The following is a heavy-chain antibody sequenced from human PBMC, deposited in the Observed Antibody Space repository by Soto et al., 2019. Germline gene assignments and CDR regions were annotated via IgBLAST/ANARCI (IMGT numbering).Heavy chain of an antibody. D-gene: IGHD6-13*01. J-gene: IGHJ5*02. CDR1: GFTLNYYA. CDR3: ANEIAASATLWLDP. CDR2: ITSTGDT. Sequence: GGSLRLSCAASGFTLNYYAINWVRQAPGKGLEWVSAITSTGDTYYVDSVKGRFTISRDNSKNTLYLQMNSLRAEDTAVYYCANEIAASATLWLDPWGQGTLVTVSS. V-gene: IGHV3-23*01.